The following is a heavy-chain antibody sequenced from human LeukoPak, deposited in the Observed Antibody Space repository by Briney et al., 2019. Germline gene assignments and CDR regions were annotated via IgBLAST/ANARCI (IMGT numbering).Heavy chain of an antibody. CDR3: ARLGIGVVPTAMLGDYYFDY. V-gene: IGHV4-59*08. J-gene: IGHJ4*02. CDR1: GGSISSYY. D-gene: IGHD2-2*01. Sequence: SETLSLTCTVSGGSISSYYWSWIRQPPGKGLEWIGYIYYSGSTNYNPSLKSRVTISVDTSKNQFSLKLTSVTAADSAVYYCARLGIGVVPTAMLGDYYFDYWGQGTLVTVSS. CDR2: IYYSGST.